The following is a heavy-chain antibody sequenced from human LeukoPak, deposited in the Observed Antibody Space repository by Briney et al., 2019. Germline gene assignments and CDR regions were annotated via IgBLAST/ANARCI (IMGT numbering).Heavy chain of an antibody. CDR3: VRGRTGSIATAGRY. D-gene: IGHD6-6*01. CDR1: GSTLTEFS. Sequence: ASLTVSCTLSGSTLTEFSIHWVRQAHGKGLEWLGGLDPEDGETILTQKFQDRVALTADTSTSTAYMDMSRLRSEDTAVYFCVRGRTGSIATAGRYWGRGTLVTVSS. V-gene: IGHV1-24*01. CDR2: LDPEDGET. J-gene: IGHJ4*02.